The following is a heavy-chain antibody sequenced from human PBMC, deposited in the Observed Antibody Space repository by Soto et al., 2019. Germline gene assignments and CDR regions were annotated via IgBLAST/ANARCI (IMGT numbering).Heavy chain of an antibody. V-gene: IGHV3-7*05. J-gene: IGHJ4*02. CDR2: IKQDGTEK. CDR3: TRDQGITGTTGDFDY. D-gene: IGHD1-7*01. CDR1: GFTFSGHW. Sequence: EVQLVESGGGLVQPGGSLRLSCAASGFTFSGHWMTWVRQAPGKGLEWVANIKQDGTEKHYVGSVRGRFTISRDNAKNSLYLQMDILRAEDTAVYYCTRDQGITGTTGDFDYWGQGTLVTVSS.